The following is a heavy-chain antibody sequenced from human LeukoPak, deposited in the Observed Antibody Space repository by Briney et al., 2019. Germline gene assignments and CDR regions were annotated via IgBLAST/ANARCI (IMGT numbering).Heavy chain of an antibody. V-gene: IGHV1-24*01. J-gene: IGHJ6*03. D-gene: IGHD2-2*01. CDR3: ATGGPYCSSTSCYHMDV. CDR2: FDPEDGET. CDR1: GYTLTELS. Sequence: ASVKVSCKVSGYTLTELSMHWVRQAPGKGHERKGGFDPEDGETIYAQKFQGRVTMTEDTSTDTAYMELSSLRSEDTAVYYCATGGPYCSSTSCYHMDVWGKGTTVTVS.